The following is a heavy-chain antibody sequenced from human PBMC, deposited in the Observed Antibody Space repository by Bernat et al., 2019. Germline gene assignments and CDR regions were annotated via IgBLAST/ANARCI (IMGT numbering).Heavy chain of an antibody. J-gene: IGHJ4*02. V-gene: IGHV4-61*01. D-gene: IGHD5-12*01. CDR2: IYYSGST. Sequence: QVQLQESGPGLVKPSETLSLTCTVSGGSVSSGSYYWSWIRQPPGKGLECIGYIYYSGSTNYNPPLKSRVTISVDTSKSQFSLKLSSVTAADTAVYYCAAYSGYDFLDYWGQGTLVTVSS. CDR3: AAYSGYDFLDY. CDR1: GGSVSSGSYY.